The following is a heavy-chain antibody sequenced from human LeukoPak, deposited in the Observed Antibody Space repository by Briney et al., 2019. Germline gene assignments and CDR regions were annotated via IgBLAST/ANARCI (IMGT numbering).Heavy chain of an antibody. D-gene: IGHD1-26*01. Sequence: PGGSLRLSCAASVFTFSSYSMNWVRQAPGKGLEWVSSISSSSSYIYYADSVKGRFTISRDNAKNSLYLQMNSLRGEDTAAYYCAREEYSGSYYFDYWGQGTLVTVSS. CDR2: ISSSSSYI. CDR1: VFTFSSYS. CDR3: AREEYSGSYYFDY. J-gene: IGHJ4*02. V-gene: IGHV3-21*01.